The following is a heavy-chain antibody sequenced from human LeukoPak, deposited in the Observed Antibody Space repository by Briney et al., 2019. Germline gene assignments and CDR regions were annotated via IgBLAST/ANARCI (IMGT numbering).Heavy chain of an antibody. V-gene: IGHV3-48*04. Sequence: GGSLRLSCAASGFTFSSYGMSWVRQAPGKGLEWVSYISSSSSNIKYADSVKGRFTVTRDNAKNSLYLQMNGLRAEDTAVYYCARGRTTVVTTNFDYWGPGTLVTVSS. CDR2: ISSSSSNI. CDR1: GFTFSSYG. J-gene: IGHJ4*02. CDR3: ARGRTTVVTTNFDY. D-gene: IGHD4-23*01.